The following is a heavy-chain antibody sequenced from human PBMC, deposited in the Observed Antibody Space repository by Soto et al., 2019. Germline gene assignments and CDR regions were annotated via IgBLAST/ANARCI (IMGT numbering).Heavy chain of an antibody. CDR3: ASPRPGRGMDV. Sequence: SETLSLTRTGSGGSIRSYYWSWIRQPPGKGLEWIGYIYYSGSANYNPSLKSRVTISVDTSKNQFSLKLSSVTAADTAVYYCASPRPGRGMDVWGQGTTVT. D-gene: IGHD2-15*01. CDR2: IYYSGSA. J-gene: IGHJ6*02. V-gene: IGHV4-59*12. CDR1: GGSIRSYY.